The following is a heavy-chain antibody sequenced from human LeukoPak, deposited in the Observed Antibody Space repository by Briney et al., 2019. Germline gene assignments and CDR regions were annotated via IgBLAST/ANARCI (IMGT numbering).Heavy chain of an antibody. CDR3: ARGPLQNDY. D-gene: IGHD4-11*01. Sequence: SETLSLTCAVYGGSFSGYYRSWIRQPPGKGLEWIGEINHSGSTNYNPSLKSRVTISVDTSKNQFSLKLSSVTAADTAVYYCARGPLQNDYWGQGTLVTVSS. J-gene: IGHJ4*02. CDR2: INHSGST. CDR1: GGSFSGYY. V-gene: IGHV4-34*01.